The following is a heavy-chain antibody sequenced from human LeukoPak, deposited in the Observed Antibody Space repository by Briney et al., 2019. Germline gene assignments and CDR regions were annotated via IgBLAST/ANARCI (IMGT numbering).Heavy chain of an antibody. CDR3: ARQDRGYDILTGYYGGGVDY. J-gene: IGHJ4*02. CDR2: IYYSGST. D-gene: IGHD3-9*01. CDR1: GGSISSSSYY. Sequence: SETLSLTCTVPGGSISSSSYYWGWIRQPPGKGLEWIGSIYYSGSTYYNPSLKSRVTISVDTSKNQFSLKLSSVTAADTAVYYCARQDRGYDILTGYYGGGVDYWGQGTLVTVSS. V-gene: IGHV4-39*01.